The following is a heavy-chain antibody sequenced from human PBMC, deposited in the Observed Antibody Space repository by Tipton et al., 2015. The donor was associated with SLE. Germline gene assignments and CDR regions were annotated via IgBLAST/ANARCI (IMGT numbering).Heavy chain of an antibody. D-gene: IGHD6-13*01. J-gene: IGHJ4*02. Sequence: TLSLTCAVSGYSISSGYYWGWIRQPPGKGLEWIGSIYHSGSTNYNPSLKSRVTISVDTSKNQFSLKLSSVTAADTAVYYCARGDPGSSSWYAPPFGYWGQGTLVTVSS. CDR3: ARGDPGSSSWYAPPFGY. CDR2: IYHSGST. CDR1: GYSISSGYY. V-gene: IGHV4-38-2*01.